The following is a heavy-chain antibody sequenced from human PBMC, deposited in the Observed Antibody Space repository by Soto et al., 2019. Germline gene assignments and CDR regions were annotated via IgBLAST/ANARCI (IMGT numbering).Heavy chain of an antibody. V-gene: IGHV3-48*02. J-gene: IGHJ6*02. CDR2: ISSSGVTK. D-gene: IGHD3-3*01. CDR3: ARDGGFISANRHMGF. Sequence: PGKGLEWVAYISSSGVTKYYADSVKGRFTISRDNANNSLSLQVDSLRDEDTAVYYCARDGGFISANRHMGFSGQGIT.